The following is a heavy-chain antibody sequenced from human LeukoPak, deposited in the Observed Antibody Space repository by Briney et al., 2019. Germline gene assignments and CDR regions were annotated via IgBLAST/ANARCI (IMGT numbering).Heavy chain of an antibody. J-gene: IGHJ5*02. CDR3: ARSYDSSGYYLNWFDL. CDR2: IYYSGST. V-gene: IGHV4-59*01. D-gene: IGHD3-22*01. Sequence: SETLSLTCTVSGGSISSYYWSWIRQPPGKGLEWIGYIYYSGSTNYNPSLKSRVTISVDTSKNQFSLKLSSVTAADTAVYYCARSYDSSGYYLNWFDLWGQGTLVTVSS. CDR1: GGSISSYY.